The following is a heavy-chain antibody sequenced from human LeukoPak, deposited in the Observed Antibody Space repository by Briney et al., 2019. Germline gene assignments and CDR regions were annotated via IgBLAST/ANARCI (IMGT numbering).Heavy chain of an antibody. J-gene: IGHJ6*03. CDR3: ARGSDFWSGYYRYYYMDV. V-gene: IGHV4-4*07. CDR1: GGSISSYY. D-gene: IGHD3-3*01. Sequence: SETLSLTCTVSGGSISSYYWNWIRQSAGKGLEWIGRIYSSGSTNYNPSLKSRVTMSVDTSKNQISLKLSSVTAADTAVYYCARGSDFWSGYYRYYYMDVWGKGTTVTVSS. CDR2: IYSSGST.